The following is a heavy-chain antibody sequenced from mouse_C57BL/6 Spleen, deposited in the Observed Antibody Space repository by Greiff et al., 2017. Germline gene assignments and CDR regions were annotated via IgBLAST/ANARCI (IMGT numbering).Heavy chain of an antibody. CDR3: AGAEFSY. Sequence: EVHLVESGGGLVKPGGSLKLSCAASGFTFSSYAMSWVRQTPEKRLEWVATISDGGSYTYYPDNVKGRFTISRDNAKNNLYLQMSHLKSEDTAMYYCAGAEFSYWGQGTLVTVSA. J-gene: IGHJ3*01. V-gene: IGHV5-4*01. CDR1: GFTFSSYA. CDR2: ISDGGSYT.